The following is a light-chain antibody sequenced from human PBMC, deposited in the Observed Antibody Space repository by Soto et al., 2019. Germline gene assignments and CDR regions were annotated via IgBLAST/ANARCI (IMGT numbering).Light chain of an antibody. J-gene: IGKJ1*01. CDR3: MQALQTWT. Sequence: IVMTQSPLSLPVTPGEPASISCRSSQSLLHTNGYNYLDWYLQKPGQSPQLLIYLGSNRASGVPARFSGRGSGTDFTLRISRVEAEDVGVYYCMQALQTWTFGQGTKVEIK. V-gene: IGKV2-28*01. CDR2: LGS. CDR1: QSLLHTNGYNY.